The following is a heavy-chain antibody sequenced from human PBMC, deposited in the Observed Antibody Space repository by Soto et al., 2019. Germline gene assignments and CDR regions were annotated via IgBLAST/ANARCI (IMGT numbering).Heavy chain of an antibody. Sequence: EEQLLESGGGLIQPGGSLRLACAASGFTFSSYAMTWVRQAPGKGLEWVSSISFSDGGTYYADSVKGRLTISRDNSKNTLLLQMNSLRVEDTAVYYCVKDDMILGRRYFDLWGRGTLVTVSS. V-gene: IGHV3-23*01. CDR1: GFTFSSYA. J-gene: IGHJ2*01. D-gene: IGHD3-16*01. CDR3: VKDDMILGRRYFDL. CDR2: ISFSDGGT.